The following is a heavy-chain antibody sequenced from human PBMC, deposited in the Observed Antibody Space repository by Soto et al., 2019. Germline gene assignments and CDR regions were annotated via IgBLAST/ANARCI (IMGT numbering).Heavy chain of an antibody. CDR2: ISGSGDST. D-gene: IGHD3-10*01. CDR1: GFTFSSYA. V-gene: IGHV3-23*01. J-gene: IGHJ4*02. CDR3: AKALFGGYFDY. Sequence: PGGSLRLSCAASGFTFSSYAMSWVRQAPGKGLEWVSGISGSGDSTYYADSVKGRFTISRDNSKNTLYLQMNSLRAEDTAVYFCAKALFGGYFDYWGQGTLVTVSS.